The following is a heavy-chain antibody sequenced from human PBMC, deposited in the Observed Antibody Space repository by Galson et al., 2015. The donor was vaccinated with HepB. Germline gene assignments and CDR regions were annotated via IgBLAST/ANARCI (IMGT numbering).Heavy chain of an antibody. Sequence: SVKVSCKASGYTFTSYYMHWVRQAPGQGLEWMGIINPSGGSTSYAQKFQGRVTMTRDTSTSTVYMELSSLRSEDAAVYYCARSPGDYDFWSGYYGDGMDVWGQGTTVTVSS. CDR3: ARSPGDYDFWSGYYGDGMDV. CDR2: INPSGGST. D-gene: IGHD3-3*01. V-gene: IGHV1-46*01. CDR1: GYTFTSYY. J-gene: IGHJ6*02.